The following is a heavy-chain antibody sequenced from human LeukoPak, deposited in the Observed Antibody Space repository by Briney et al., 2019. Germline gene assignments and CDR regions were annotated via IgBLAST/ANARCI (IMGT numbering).Heavy chain of an antibody. CDR3: ARDNYGDSYDAFDI. V-gene: IGHV3-21*01. CDR1: GFTFSSYS. CDR2: ISSSSSYI. D-gene: IGHD4-17*01. Sequence: PGGSLRLSCAASGFTFSSYSMNWARQAPGKGLEWVSSISSSSSYIYYADSVKGRFTISRDNAKNSLYLQMNSLRAEDTAVYYCARDNYGDSYDAFDIWGQGTMVTVSS. J-gene: IGHJ3*02.